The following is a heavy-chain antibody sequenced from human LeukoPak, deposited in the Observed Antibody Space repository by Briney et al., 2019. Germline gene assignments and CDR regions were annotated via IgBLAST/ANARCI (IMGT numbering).Heavy chain of an antibody. CDR2: INPNSGGT. CDR3: ARDRIAARLFDYYGMDV. J-gene: IGHJ6*02. CDR1: GYTFTGYY. V-gene: IGHV1-2*02. Sequence: GASVKVSCKASGYTFTGYYMHWARQAPGQGLEWMGWINPNSGGTNYAQKFQGRVTMTRDTSISTAYMELSRLRSDDTAVYYCARDRIAARLFDYYGMDVWGQGTTVTVSS. D-gene: IGHD6-6*01.